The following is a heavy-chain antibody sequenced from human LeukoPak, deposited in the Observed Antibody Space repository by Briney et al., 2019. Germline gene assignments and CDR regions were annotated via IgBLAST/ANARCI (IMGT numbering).Heavy chain of an antibody. Sequence: GASVKVSCKASGYTFTSYDINWVRQATGQGLEWMGWMNPNSGNTGYAQKFQGRVTMTTDTSTSTAYMELRSLRSDDTAVYYCARDKGLGYCSGGSCYLGYYYYYGMDVWGQGTTVTVSS. D-gene: IGHD2-15*01. V-gene: IGHV1-8*01. J-gene: IGHJ6*02. CDR3: ARDKGLGYCSGGSCYLGYYYYYGMDV. CDR2: MNPNSGNT. CDR1: GYTFTSYD.